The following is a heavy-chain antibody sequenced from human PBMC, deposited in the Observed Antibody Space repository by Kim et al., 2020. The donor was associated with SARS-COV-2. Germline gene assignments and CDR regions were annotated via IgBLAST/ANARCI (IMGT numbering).Heavy chain of an antibody. D-gene: IGHD3-3*01. CDR3: ARDTHYDFGMDV. V-gene: IGHV1-2*02. Sequence: NYAQKFHGRVTMTSDTSISTAYMELGRLGSDDTAVYYCARDTHYDFGMDVWGQGTTVTVSS. J-gene: IGHJ6*02.